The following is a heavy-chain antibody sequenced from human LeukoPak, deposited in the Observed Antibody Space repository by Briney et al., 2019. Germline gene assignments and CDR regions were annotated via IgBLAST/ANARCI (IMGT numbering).Heavy chain of an antibody. CDR1: GGSTSSYY. V-gene: IGHV4-4*07. D-gene: IGHD2-15*01. J-gene: IGHJ4*02. Sequence: SETLSLTCTVSGGSTSSYYWNWIRQPAGKGLEWIGRIQSSGSTNYNPSLKSRVTMSIDTSKNQFSLKLNSVTAADTAVYYCARYCSGGDCYSKALDYWGQGILVTVSS. CDR2: IQSSGST. CDR3: ARYCSGGDCYSKALDY.